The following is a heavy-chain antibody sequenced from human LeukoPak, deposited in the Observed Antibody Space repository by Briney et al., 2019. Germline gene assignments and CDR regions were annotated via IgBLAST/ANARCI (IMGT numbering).Heavy chain of an antibody. J-gene: IGHJ4*02. CDR3: ARDLYSSSWNY. D-gene: IGHD6-13*01. CDR1: GFIFSGSA. V-gene: IGHV3-73*01. Sequence: GGSLRLSCAASGFIFSGSAMYWVRQASGKGLERVGRIRSKANNYATEYAASVKGRFTISRDDSKNTAYLQMNSLRAEDTAVYYCARDLYSSSWNYWGQGTLVTVSS. CDR2: IRSKANNYAT.